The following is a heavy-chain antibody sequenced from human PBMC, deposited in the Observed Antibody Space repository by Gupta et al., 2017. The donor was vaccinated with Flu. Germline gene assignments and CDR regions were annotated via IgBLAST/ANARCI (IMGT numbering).Heavy chain of an antibody. V-gene: IGHV1-2*02. CDR2: INPNTGDT. D-gene: IGHD6-19*01. J-gene: IGHJ4*02. Sequence: INPNTGDTNYAQKFQGRVTMTRDTSMSTAYMELSRLKSDDTAVYYCARDKRGGSGWFVFDYWGQGTLVSVSS. CDR3: ARDKRGGSGWFVFDY.